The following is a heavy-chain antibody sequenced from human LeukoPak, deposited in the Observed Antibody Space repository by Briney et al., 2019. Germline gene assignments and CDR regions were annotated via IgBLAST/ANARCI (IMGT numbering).Heavy chain of an antibody. CDR1: GFTFSSYA. J-gene: IGHJ4*02. D-gene: IGHD3-22*01. CDR2: ISGSGGRT. V-gene: IGHV3-23*01. CDR3: ARGAQITYYYDTSGYPDY. Sequence: GGSLRLSCAASGFTFSSYAMSWVRQAPGKGLEWVSGISGSGGRTHYADSVKGRFTISRDNSKNTLYLQMNSLRVEDTAVYYCARGAQITYYYDTSGYPDYWGQGALVTVSS.